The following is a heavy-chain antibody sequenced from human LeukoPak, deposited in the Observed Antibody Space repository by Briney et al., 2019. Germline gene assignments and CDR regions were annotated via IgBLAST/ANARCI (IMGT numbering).Heavy chain of an antibody. D-gene: IGHD1-7*01. J-gene: IGHJ4*02. CDR3: AKDIRPENWNYSPGFDY. CDR2: ISWNSGSI. Sequence: PGGSLRLSCAASGFTFSSYAMSWVRQAPGKGLEWVSGISWNSGSIGYADSVKGRFTISRDNAKNSLYLQMNSLRAEDTALYYCAKDIRPENWNYSPGFDYWGQGTLVTVSS. V-gene: IGHV3-9*01. CDR1: GFTFSSYA.